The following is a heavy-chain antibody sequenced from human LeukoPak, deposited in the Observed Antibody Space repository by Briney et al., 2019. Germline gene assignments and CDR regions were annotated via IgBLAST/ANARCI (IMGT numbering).Heavy chain of an antibody. J-gene: IGHJ4*02. CDR1: GGSISSYY. D-gene: IGHD1-26*01. Sequence: SETLSLTCTVSGGSISSYYWSWIRQPPGKGLEWIGYIYYSGSTNYNPSLKSRVTISVDTSKNQFSLKLTSVTAADTAVYCCARGIVGATLGGYFDYWGQGTLVTVSS. CDR2: IYYSGST. V-gene: IGHV4-59*01. CDR3: ARGIVGATLGGYFDY.